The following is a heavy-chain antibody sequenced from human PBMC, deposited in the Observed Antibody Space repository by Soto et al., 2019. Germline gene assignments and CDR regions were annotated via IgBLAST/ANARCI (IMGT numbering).Heavy chain of an antibody. CDR2: ISGSGAST. D-gene: IGHD3-3*01. V-gene: IGHV3-23*01. CDR1: GFTFSSHA. J-gene: IGHJ5*02. CDR3: AKEGYHDFWSGYYANESFDP. Sequence: PGGSLRLSCAASGFTFSSHALSWVRQAPGKGLEWVSTISGSGASTYYADSVKGRFTISRDNSKNKLDLQMSSLRAEDTAVYYCAKEGYHDFWSGYYANESFDPWGRGTLVTVSS.